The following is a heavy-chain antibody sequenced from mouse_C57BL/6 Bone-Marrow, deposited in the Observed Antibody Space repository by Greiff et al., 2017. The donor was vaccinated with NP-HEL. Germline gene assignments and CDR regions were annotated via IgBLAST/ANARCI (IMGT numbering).Heavy chain of an antibody. J-gene: IGHJ3*01. V-gene: IGHV1-7*01. CDR2: INPSSGYT. CDR1: GYTFTSYW. CDR3: ARGGYYDYDGPWFAY. Sequence: VQLQQSGAELAKPGASVKLSCKASGYTFTSYWMHWVKQRPGQGLEWIGYINPSSGYTKYNQKFKDKATLTADKSSSTTYMQLSSLTYGDSAVYYCARGGYYDYDGPWFAYWGQGTLVTVSA. D-gene: IGHD2-4*01.